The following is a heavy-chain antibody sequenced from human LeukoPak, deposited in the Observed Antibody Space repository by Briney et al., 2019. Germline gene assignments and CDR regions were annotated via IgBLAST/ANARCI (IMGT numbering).Heavy chain of an antibody. CDR3: TRDSYPHPAHNFDY. Sequence: PGGSLRLSCSASGFTFSSYGMHWVRQAPGKGLEWVAVIWYDGTNKCYADSVKGRFTISRDNSKNTLYLQMNSLRAEDTAVYYCTRDSYPHPAHNFDYWGQGTLVTVSS. V-gene: IGHV3-33*01. CDR1: GFTFSSYG. D-gene: IGHD5-18*01. J-gene: IGHJ4*02. CDR2: IWYDGTNK.